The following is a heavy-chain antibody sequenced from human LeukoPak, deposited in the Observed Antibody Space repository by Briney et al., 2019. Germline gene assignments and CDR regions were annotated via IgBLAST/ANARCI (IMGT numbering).Heavy chain of an antibody. CDR2: INADNGNT. V-gene: IGHV1-3*01. CDR3: ARERDYYDRNGYPNNWFDP. D-gene: IGHD3-22*01. Sequence: ASVKVSCKASGYTFTNYVMSWVRQAPGQSFEWIGWINADNGNTKYSQKFQGRVTITIDTSASTAYMELRSLKSEDTAVYYCARERDYYDRNGYPNNWFDPWGQGTLVTVSS. J-gene: IGHJ5*02. CDR1: GYTFTNYV.